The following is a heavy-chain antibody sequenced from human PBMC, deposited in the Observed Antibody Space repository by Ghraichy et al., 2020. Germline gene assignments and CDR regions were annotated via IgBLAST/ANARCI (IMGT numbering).Heavy chain of an antibody. Sequence: GESLNISCAASGFIFRSYGMHWVRQAPGKGLEWVAFIWYDGSTEYYGDSVKGRFTISRDNSKNTLYLQMNSLRAEDTAVYYCAKVRGSSLYYYYGMDVWGQGTTVTVSS. J-gene: IGHJ6*02. D-gene: IGHD6-13*01. CDR1: GFIFRSYG. V-gene: IGHV3-30*02. CDR3: AKVRGSSLYYYYGMDV. CDR2: IWYDGSTE.